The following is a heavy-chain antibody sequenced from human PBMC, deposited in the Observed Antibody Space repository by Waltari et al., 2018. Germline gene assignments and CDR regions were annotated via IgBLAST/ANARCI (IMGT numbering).Heavy chain of an antibody. CDR3: ARGWGSSWYGYAFDI. D-gene: IGHD6-13*01. J-gene: IGHJ3*02. Sequence: GGLVQPGGSLRLSCAASGFTFSSYWMSWVRQAPGKGLEWVANIKQDGSEKYYVDSVKGRFTISRDNAKNSLYLQMNSLRAEDTAVYYCARGWGSSWYGYAFDIWGQGTMVTVSS. CDR2: IKQDGSEK. V-gene: IGHV3-7*04. CDR1: GFTFSSYW.